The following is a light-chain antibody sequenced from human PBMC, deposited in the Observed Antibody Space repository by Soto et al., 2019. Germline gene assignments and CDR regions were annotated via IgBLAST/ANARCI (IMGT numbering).Light chain of an antibody. V-gene: IGLV2-14*03. CDR1: SSDVGGYNS. J-gene: IGLJ3*02. CDR3: SSYASIATRV. CDR2: DVS. Sequence: QSVLTQPASVSGSPGQSITISCTGTSSDVGGYNSVSWYQQHPGKAPKLMIYDVSFRPSGISDRFSGSKSGNTASLTVSGLQAEDEADYYCSSYASIATRVFGGGTKVTVL.